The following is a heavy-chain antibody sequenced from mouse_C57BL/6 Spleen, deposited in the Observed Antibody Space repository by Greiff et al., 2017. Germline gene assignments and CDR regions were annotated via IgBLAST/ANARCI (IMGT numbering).Heavy chain of an antibody. J-gene: IGHJ4*01. Sequence: EVQRVESGGDLVKPGGSLKLSCAASGFTFSSYGMSWVRQTPDKRLEWVATISSGGSYTYYPDSVKGRFTISRDNAKNTLYLQMSSLKSEDTAMYYCASDSLYYYGSKAMDYWGQGTSVTVSS. CDR2: ISSGGSYT. V-gene: IGHV5-6*01. CDR1: GFTFSSYG. CDR3: ASDSLYYYGSKAMDY. D-gene: IGHD1-1*01.